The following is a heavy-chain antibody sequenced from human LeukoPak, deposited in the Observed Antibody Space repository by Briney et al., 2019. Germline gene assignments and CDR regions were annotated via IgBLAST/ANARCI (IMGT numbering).Heavy chain of an antibody. CDR1: GASVSSGSYY. Sequence: PSETLSLTCTVSGASVSSGSYYWTWIRQPPGKGLEWIGYVYYSGTTNYNPSLKSRVTISIDLSKNQFSLKLNSVTAADTAIYYCARDETKPAAGLEYWGQGALVTVSS. CDR3: ARDETKPAAGLEY. J-gene: IGHJ4*02. D-gene: IGHD6-13*01. CDR2: VYYSGTT. V-gene: IGHV4-61*01.